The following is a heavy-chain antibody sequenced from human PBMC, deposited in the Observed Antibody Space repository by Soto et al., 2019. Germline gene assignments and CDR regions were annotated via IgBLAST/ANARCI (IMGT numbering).Heavy chain of an antibody. CDR2: INSDGSIT. D-gene: IGHD6-13*01. J-gene: IGHJ4*02. CDR3: ARGSSSWYVSFDY. V-gene: IGHV3-74*01. CDR1: GFTFSSNW. Sequence: WSLRLSCAASGFTFSSNWMHWVRQAPGKGLVWVSRINSDGSITSYADSVKGQFTISRDNAKNTLYLQMNSLRAEDTAVYYCARGSSSWYVSFDYWGQGILVTVSS.